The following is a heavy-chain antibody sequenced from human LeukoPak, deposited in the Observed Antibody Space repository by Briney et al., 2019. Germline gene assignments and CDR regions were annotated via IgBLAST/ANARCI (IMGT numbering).Heavy chain of an antibody. D-gene: IGHD1-26*01. CDR3: ARGVGLTQGGTFDY. CDR1: GYSISSGFY. V-gene: IGHV4-38-2*02. J-gene: IGHJ4*02. Sequence: PSETLSLTCTVSGYSISSGFYWGWIRQPPGKGLEWIGSIYHSGSTHYSSSLKSRVAISVDTSKNQLSLRMSSVTAADTVVYYCARGVGLTQGGTFDYWGQGTLVTVSS. CDR2: IYHSGST.